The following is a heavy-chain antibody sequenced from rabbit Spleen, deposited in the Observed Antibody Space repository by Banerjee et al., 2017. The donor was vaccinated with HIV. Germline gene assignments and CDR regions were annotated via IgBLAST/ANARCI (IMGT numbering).Heavy chain of an antibody. J-gene: IGHJ6*01. D-gene: IGHD8-1*01. V-gene: IGHV1S40*01. CDR1: GIDFSSYYY. CDR3: ARDTGSSFSTYGMDL. Sequence: QSLEESGGGLVQPEGSLTLTCKASGIDFSSYYYMCWVRQAPGKGLEWIACIYAGSSGSTYYASWAKGRSTISKTSSTTVTLQMTSLTAADTATYFCARDTGSSFSTYGMDLWGPGTLVTVS. CDR2: IYAGSSGST.